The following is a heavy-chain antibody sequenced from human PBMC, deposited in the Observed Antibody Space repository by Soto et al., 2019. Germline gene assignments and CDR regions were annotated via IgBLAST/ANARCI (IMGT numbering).Heavy chain of an antibody. D-gene: IGHD4-4*01. CDR3: AKDYSNTEPSYYFDY. J-gene: IGHJ4*02. CDR2: ISWNSGSI. V-gene: IGHV3-9*01. CDR1: GFTFDDYA. Sequence: GGSLRLSCAASGFTFDDYAMHWVRQAPGKGLEWVSGISWNSGSIGYADSVKGRFTISRDNAKNSLYLQMNSLRAEDTALYYCAKDYSNTEPSYYFDYWGQGTLVTVSS.